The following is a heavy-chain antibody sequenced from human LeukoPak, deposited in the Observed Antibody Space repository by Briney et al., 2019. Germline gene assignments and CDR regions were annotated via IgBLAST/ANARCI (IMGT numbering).Heavy chain of an antibody. V-gene: IGHV1-18*01. Sequence: GASVKVSCKASGYTFTSYGISWVRQAPGQGLEWMGWISAYNGNTNYAQKLQGRVTMTTDTSTSTAYMELRSLRSDDTAVYYCARSSATVVMRGGFDYWGQGTLVTVSS. CDR2: ISAYNGNT. J-gene: IGHJ4*02. D-gene: IGHD4-23*01. CDR1: GYTFTSYG. CDR3: ARSSATVVMRGGFDY.